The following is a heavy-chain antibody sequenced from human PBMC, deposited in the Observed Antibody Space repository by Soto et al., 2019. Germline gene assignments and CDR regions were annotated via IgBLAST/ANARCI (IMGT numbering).Heavy chain of an antibody. CDR2: IYPGDSDT. J-gene: IGHJ4*02. CDR1: GYRFTTYW. CDR3: ARHKGPDEYDSSGHLDY. Sequence: PRESLKISCTVSGYRFTTYWIGWVRQMPGKGLEWMGIIYPGDSDTRYSPAFQGQVPISADKSIFTASLQWTSLKASDTAVYYCARHKGPDEYDSSGHLDYWGQGTLVTVSS. V-gene: IGHV5-51*01. D-gene: IGHD3-22*01.